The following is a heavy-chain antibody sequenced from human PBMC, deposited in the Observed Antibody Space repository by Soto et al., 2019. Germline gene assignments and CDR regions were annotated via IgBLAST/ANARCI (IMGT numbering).Heavy chain of an antibody. CDR2: VYYSGTT. D-gene: IGHD1-26*01. CDR1: GGSISGYY. J-gene: IGHJ3*02. Sequence: QVHLQESGPGLVKPSETLSLTCTVSGGSISGYYWTWIRQSPGKGLDYIGFVYYSGTTNYNPSLKRRVTISLDTSKNQFSLKLNSVTTADTAVYYCARGGIKYGADAFDIWGQGTIVTVSS. V-gene: IGHV4-59*01. CDR3: ARGGIKYGADAFDI.